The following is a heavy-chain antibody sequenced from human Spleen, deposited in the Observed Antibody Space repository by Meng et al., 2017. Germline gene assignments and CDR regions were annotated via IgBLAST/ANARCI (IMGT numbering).Heavy chain of an antibody. CDR1: GFTVSSNY. CDR3: AGDGSGWYVAY. V-gene: IGHV3-66*02. CDR2: IYGGGNT. Sequence: GGSLRLSCAASGFTVSSNYMNWVRQAPGKGLEWVSVIYGGGNTYYAESVKGRFTISRDNSKNTLYLQMNSPRAEDTAVYFCAGDGSGWYVAYWGQGTLVTVSS. J-gene: IGHJ4*02. D-gene: IGHD6-19*01.